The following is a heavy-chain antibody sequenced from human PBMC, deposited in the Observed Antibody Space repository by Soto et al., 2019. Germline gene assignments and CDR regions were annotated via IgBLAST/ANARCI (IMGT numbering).Heavy chain of an antibody. CDR2: IDWDDDK. D-gene: IGHD5-18*01. CDR1: GFSRITILIR. J-gene: IGHJ5*02. V-gene: IGHV2-70*04. Sequence: SGPTLVNPTQTLTLTFTFSGFSRITILIRVSWIRQPPGKALEWLARIDWDDDKFYSTSLKTRLTISKDTSKNQVVLTMTNMDPVDTATYYCARNRGYSYGYDWFDPWGQGTLVTVSS. CDR3: ARNRGYSYGYDWFDP.